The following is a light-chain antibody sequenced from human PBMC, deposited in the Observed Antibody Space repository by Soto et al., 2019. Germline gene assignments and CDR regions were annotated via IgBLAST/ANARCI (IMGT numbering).Light chain of an antibody. J-gene: IGLJ1*01. CDR3: QSYDSSLSAYV. Sequence: QSVLTQPPSVSGAPGQRVTISCTGSGSNIGAGYDVHWYQQLPGTAPKLLIYDNRNRPSGVPDRFSGSKSGTSASLAITGLQAEDEADYYCQSYDSSLSAYVFGTGTKVTVL. CDR2: DNR. V-gene: IGLV1-40*01. CDR1: GSNIGAGYD.